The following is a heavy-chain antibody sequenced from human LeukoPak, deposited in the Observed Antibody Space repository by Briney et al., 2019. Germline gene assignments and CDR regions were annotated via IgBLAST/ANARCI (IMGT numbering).Heavy chain of an antibody. D-gene: IGHD2-2*01. Sequence: SETLSLTCTVSGGSISSSSYYWGWIRQPPGKGLEWIGSIYYSGSTYYNPSLKSRVTISVDTSKSQFSLKLSSVTAADTAVYYCAREYQLLCDFDYWGQGTLVTVSS. J-gene: IGHJ4*02. CDR1: GGSISSSSYY. CDR2: IYYSGST. V-gene: IGHV4-39*02. CDR3: AREYQLLCDFDY.